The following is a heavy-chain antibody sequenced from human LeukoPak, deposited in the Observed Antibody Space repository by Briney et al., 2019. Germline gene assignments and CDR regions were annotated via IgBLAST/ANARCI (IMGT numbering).Heavy chain of an antibody. CDR1: GGSISSGGYY. CDR2: IYHSGSI. Sequence: SETLSLTCSVSGGSISSGGYYWSWIRQPPGKGLEWIGYIYHSGSIYYNPSLKSRVTISVDRSKNQFSLKLSSVTAADTAVYYCARDGGRSDFWSGYDYYYMDVWGKGTTVTVSS. D-gene: IGHD3-3*01. J-gene: IGHJ6*03. V-gene: IGHV4-30-2*01. CDR3: ARDGGRSDFWSGYDYYYMDV.